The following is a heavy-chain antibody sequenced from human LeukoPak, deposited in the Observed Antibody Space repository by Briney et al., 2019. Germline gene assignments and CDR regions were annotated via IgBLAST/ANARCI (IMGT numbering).Heavy chain of an antibody. CDR3: ARVGYSSSWYDYYYYMDV. CDR2: ISSSSSYI. V-gene: IGHV3-21*01. D-gene: IGHD6-13*01. Sequence: PGGSLRLSCTASGMTFSDAWMSWVRQAPGKGLEWVSSISSSSSYIYYADSVKGRFTISRDNAKNSLYLQMNSLRAEDTAVYYCARVGYSSSWYDYYYYMDVWGKGTTVTVSS. J-gene: IGHJ6*03. CDR1: GMTFSDAW.